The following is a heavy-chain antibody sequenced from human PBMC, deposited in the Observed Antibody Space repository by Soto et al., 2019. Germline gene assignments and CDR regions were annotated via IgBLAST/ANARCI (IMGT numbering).Heavy chain of an antibody. V-gene: IGHV1-8*01. CDR1: GYTFTSFN. CDR2: MNTVNGNA. Sequence: QVQLVQSGAEVKRPGASVKVSCRASGYTFTSFNINWVRQAAGQGPECIGWMNTVNGNAAFGREFQGRVTMPRDTATDTADMEVGGLSSGDTAIYYCARAVGIAVTGLDLWGPGTLVTVSS. J-gene: IGHJ5*02. D-gene: IGHD6-19*01. CDR3: ARAVGIAVTGLDL.